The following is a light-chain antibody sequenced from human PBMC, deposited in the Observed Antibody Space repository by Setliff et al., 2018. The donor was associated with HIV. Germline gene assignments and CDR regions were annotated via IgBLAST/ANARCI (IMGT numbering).Light chain of an antibody. J-gene: IGLJ1*01. CDR1: TSNIGSNT. CDR3: STWDDNLNAKV. CDR2: VND. Sequence: RVTISCSGSTSNIGSNTVTWYQQLPGTAPQLLIYVNDHRPSGVPHRFSGSKSGTTASLAISGLQSEDEADYYCSTWDDNLNAKVFGSGTKVTVL. V-gene: IGLV1-44*01.